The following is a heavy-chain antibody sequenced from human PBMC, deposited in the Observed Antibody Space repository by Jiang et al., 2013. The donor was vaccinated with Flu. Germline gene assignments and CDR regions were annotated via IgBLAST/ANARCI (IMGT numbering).Heavy chain of an antibody. J-gene: IGHJ4*02. CDR1: GGTFSSYA. V-gene: IGHV1-69*01. CDR3: AGGSEVVPAAKDYYDFWSGYYTLY. D-gene: IGHD3-3*01. Sequence: GAEVKKPGSSVKVSCKASGGTFSSYAISWVRQAPGQGLEWMGGIIPIFGTANYAQKFQGRVTITADESTSTAYMELSSLRSEDTAVYYCAGGSEVVPAAKDYYDFWSGYYTLYWGQGTLVTVSS. CDR2: IIPIFGTA.